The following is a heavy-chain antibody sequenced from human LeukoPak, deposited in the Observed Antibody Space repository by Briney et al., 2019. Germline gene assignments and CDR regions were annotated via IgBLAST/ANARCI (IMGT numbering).Heavy chain of an antibody. CDR1: GFTFSSYA. V-gene: IGHV3-23*01. CDR2: ISGSGGST. D-gene: IGHD3-9*01. J-gene: IGHJ4*02. CDR3: AKDGPSRGLRYFDWSRASPFDY. Sequence: GGSLRPSCAASGFTFSSYAMSWVRQAPGKGLEWVSAISGSGGSTYYADSVKGRFTISRDNSKNTLYLQMNSLRAEDTAVYYCAKDGPSRGLRYFDWSRASPFDYWGQGTLVTVSS.